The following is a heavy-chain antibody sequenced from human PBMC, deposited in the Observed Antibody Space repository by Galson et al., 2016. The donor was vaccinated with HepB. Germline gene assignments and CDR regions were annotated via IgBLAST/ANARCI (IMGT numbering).Heavy chain of an antibody. J-gene: IGHJ5*02. Sequence: SLRLSCAASEFTVSSSAMSWVRQAPGKGLEWVSSIRVSGGSTFYADSVKGRFTISTDTSKSTLYLQMSSLRAEDTAVYYCAKCSVYSTGWCNSFDPWGQGTAVIVSS. CDR1: EFTVSSSA. CDR3: AKCSVYSTGWCNSFDP. CDR2: IRVSGGST. D-gene: IGHD6-19*01. V-gene: IGHV3-23*01.